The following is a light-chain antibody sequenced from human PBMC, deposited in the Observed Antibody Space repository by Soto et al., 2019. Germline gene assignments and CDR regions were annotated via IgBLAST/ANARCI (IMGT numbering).Light chain of an antibody. J-gene: IGLJ1*01. CDR2: DVS. Sequence: QSALTQPASVSGSPGQSITISCTGTSSDIGAYNYVSWYQQHPGKAPKLMIHDVSNRPSGVSSRFSGSKSGNTASLSISGLQAGDEADYYCSSYTSSSTVLYVFGNGTKVTVL. V-gene: IGLV2-14*01. CDR1: SSDIGAYNY. CDR3: SSYTSSSTVLYV.